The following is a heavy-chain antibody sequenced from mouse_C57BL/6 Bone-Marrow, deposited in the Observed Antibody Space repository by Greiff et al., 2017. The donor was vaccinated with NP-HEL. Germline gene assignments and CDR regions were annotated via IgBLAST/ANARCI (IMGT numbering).Heavy chain of an antibody. CDR2: IPHSGET. V-gene: IGHV12-3*01. D-gene: IGHD1-1*01. J-gene: IGHJ1*03. CDR3: AGDIIYCYGSSYPYWYFDV. CDR1: GFPITSGYY. Sequence: KLVESGPGLVKPSQSLFLTCSITGFPITSGYYWIWIRQSPGKPLEWMGYIPHSGETFYNPSLQSPISITREPSKNQFFLHLNSVTTEDTAMYYCAGDIIYCYGSSYPYWYFDVWGTGTTVTVSS.